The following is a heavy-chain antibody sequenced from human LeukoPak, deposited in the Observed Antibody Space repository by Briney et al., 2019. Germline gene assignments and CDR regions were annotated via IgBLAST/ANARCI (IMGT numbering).Heavy chain of an antibody. Sequence: GGSLRLSCAASGFTFSTYVMSWVRQAPGKGLEWVSAISGSGGSTYYADSVKGRFTISRDNSKNTMYLQMNSLGADDTAVYYCAKGNWRYFDYWGQGTLVTVSS. V-gene: IGHV3-23*01. J-gene: IGHJ4*02. CDR1: GFTFSTYV. CDR3: AKGNWRYFDY. D-gene: IGHD1-1*01. CDR2: ISGSGGST.